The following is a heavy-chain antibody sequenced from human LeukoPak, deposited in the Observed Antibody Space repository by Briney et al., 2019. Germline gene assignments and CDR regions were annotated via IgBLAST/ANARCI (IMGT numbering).Heavy chain of an antibody. J-gene: IGHJ4*02. CDR3: ARIRNYDFWSGYYNDY. Sequence: GASVKVSCKASGYTFTSYGINWVRQAPGQGLEWMGWISAYNGNTNYAQKLQGRVTMTTDTSTSTAYMELRSLRSDDTAVYYCARIRNYDFWSGYYNDYWGQGTLVTVSS. CDR2: ISAYNGNT. D-gene: IGHD3-3*01. V-gene: IGHV1-18*01. CDR1: GYTFTSYG.